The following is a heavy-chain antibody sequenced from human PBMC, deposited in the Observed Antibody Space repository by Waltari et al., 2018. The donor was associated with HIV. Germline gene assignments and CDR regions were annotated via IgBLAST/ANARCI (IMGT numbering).Heavy chain of an antibody. CDR2: IYGNGDI. CDR1: GLSLNTNEVG. CDR3: AHFRSVHWLVPKWFAP. D-gene: IGHD6-19*01. J-gene: IGHJ5*02. V-gene: IGHV2-5*01. Sequence: QITLKESGPTLLSPTETLTFTCTFSGLSLNTNEVGVGWMRQPPGKALEWLTLIYGNGDIRANSSLGSRVTDNKDTSKNEVFLAMSDMNPVDTGTYFCAHFRSVHWLVPKWFAPWGPGILVTVSS.